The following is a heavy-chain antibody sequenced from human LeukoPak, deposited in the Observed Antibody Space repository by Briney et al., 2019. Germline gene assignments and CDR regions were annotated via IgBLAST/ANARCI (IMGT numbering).Heavy chain of an antibody. CDR1: GFTFSSYA. Sequence: GRSLRLSCAASGFTFSSYAMHWVRQAPGKGLEWVSAISGSGGSTYYADSVKGRFTISRDNSKDTLYLQMNSLRAEDTALYYCAKGVSGYYFADDAFDIWGQGTMVTVSS. D-gene: IGHD3-22*01. CDR2: ISGSGGST. V-gene: IGHV3-23*01. CDR3: AKGVSGYYFADDAFDI. J-gene: IGHJ3*02.